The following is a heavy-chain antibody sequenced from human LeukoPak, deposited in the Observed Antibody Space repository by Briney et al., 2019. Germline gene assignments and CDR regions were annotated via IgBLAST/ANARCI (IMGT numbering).Heavy chain of an antibody. J-gene: IGHJ6*02. D-gene: IGHD6-13*01. CDR3: ARGEYSSSWYGRSHYYYGMDV. Sequence: SETLSLTCTVSGGSISSYYWSRIRQPPGKGLEWIGYIYYSGSTNYNPSLKSRVTISVDTSKNQFSLKLSSVTAADTAVYYCARGEYSSSWYGRSHYYYGMDVWGQGTTVTVSS. V-gene: IGHV4-59*01. CDR2: IYYSGST. CDR1: GGSISSYY.